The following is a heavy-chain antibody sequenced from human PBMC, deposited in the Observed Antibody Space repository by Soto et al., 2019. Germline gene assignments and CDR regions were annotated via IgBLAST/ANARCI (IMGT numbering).Heavy chain of an antibody. V-gene: IGHV3-48*01. CDR1: GFTFSSYS. CDR2: ISSSSSTI. CDR3: ARDPKTSGGQHWAFNYFDS. Sequence: GGSLRLSCAASGFTFSSYSMNWVRQAPGKGLEWVSYISSSSSTIYYADSVKGRFTISRDNAKNSLYLQMNSLRPEDAAVYYCARDPKTSGGQHWAFNYFDSWGQGTLVTVSS. J-gene: IGHJ4*02. D-gene: IGHD7-27*01.